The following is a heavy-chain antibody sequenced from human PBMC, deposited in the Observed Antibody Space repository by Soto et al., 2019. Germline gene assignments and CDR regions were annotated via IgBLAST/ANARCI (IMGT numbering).Heavy chain of an antibody. CDR3: ARDAGASRYYGMDV. Sequence: TLSLTCTFSGASSSSENWWSWVRQAPGKGLEWIGEIYQSGATHYTPSLKSRVTISLDKSKNQFSLKLHSVTAADTAAYYCARDAGASRYYGMDVWGQGTTVTVSS. J-gene: IGHJ6*02. CDR1: GASSSSENW. CDR2: IYQSGAT. D-gene: IGHD2-8*02. V-gene: IGHV4-4*02.